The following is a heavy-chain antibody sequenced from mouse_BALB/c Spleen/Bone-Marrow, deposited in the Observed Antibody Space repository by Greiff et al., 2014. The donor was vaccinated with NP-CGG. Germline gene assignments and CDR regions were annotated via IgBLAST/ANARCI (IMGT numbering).Heavy chain of an antibody. CDR1: GFNIKDTY. CDR3: AGGWLPSYAMDY. Sequence: EVQLQQSGAELVKPGASVKLSCTASGFNIKDTYMHWVKQRPEQGLEWIGRIDPANGNTKYGPKFQGKATITADTSSNTAYLQLSSLTSEDTAVYYCAGGWLPSYAMDYWGQGTSVTVSS. V-gene: IGHV14-3*02. D-gene: IGHD2-2*01. CDR2: IDPANGNT. J-gene: IGHJ4*01.